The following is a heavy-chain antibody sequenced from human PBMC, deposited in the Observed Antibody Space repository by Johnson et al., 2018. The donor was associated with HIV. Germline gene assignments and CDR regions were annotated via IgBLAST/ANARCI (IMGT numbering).Heavy chain of an antibody. Sequence: VQLVESGGGLVQPGGSLRLSCAASGFTFSSYWMSWVRQAPGKGLEWVANIKQDGSEKYYVDSVKGRFTISRDNSKNTLYLHMNSLRPDDTGVYYCAREIIAAADDIWGQVTMVTVSS. V-gene: IGHV3-7*01. CDR1: GFTFSSYW. CDR2: IKQDGSEK. CDR3: AREIIAAADDI. J-gene: IGHJ3*02. D-gene: IGHD6-13*01.